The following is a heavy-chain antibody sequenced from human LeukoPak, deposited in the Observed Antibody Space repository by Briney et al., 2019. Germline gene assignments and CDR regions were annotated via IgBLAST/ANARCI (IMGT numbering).Heavy chain of an antibody. J-gene: IGHJ5*02. CDR2: IKQDGSEK. V-gene: IGHV3-7*05. CDR3: ARASDPWLQLT. Sequence: GGSLRLSCAASGFTFSNYWMIWVRQAPGKGLEWVGNIKQDGSEKRYADSVRGRFSISRDNAQTSLYLQMNSLRAEDTAVYYSARASDPWLQLTWGQGTLVTVSS. D-gene: IGHD5-24*01. CDR1: GFTFSNYW.